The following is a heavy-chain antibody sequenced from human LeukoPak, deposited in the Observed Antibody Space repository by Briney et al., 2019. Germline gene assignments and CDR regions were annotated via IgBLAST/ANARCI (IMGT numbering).Heavy chain of an antibody. J-gene: IGHJ4*02. D-gene: IGHD1-7*01. CDR2: ISCDGSNK. CDR3: AKDRNSRNNWNYGDY. CDR1: GFTFSSYG. V-gene: IGHV3-30*18. Sequence: GRSLRLSCAASGFTFSSYGMHWVRQAPGKGLEWVAVISCDGSNKYYADSVKGRFTISRDNSKNTLYLQMNSLRGEDTAVYYCAKDRNSRNNWNYGDYWGQGTLVTVSS.